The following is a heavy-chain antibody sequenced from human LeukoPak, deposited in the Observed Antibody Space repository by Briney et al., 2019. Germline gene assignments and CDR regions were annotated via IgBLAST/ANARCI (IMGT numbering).Heavy chain of an antibody. J-gene: IGHJ5*02. CDR2: IIPIFGTA. Sequence: GASVKVSCKASGGTFSCYAISWVRQAPGQGLEWMGGIIPIFGTANYAQKFQGRVTITTDESTSTAYMELSSLRSEDTAVYYCARTWSGSPNWFDPWGQGTLVTVSS. V-gene: IGHV1-69*05. D-gene: IGHD3-3*01. CDR1: GGTFSCYA. CDR3: ARTWSGSPNWFDP.